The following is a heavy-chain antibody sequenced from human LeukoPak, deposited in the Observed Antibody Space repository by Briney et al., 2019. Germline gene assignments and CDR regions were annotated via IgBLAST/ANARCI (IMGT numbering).Heavy chain of an antibody. V-gene: IGHV4-39*07. Sequence: PSETLSLTCTVSGGSISSSTISSSSYYWGWIRQPPGKGLEWIGSIYYSGTTYYNPSLKSRVTISLDTSKNQFSLRLSSVTAADTAVYYCARLSAWFDPWGQGTLVTVSS. CDR2: IYYSGTT. CDR1: GGSISSSTISSSSYY. CDR3: ARLSAWFDP. J-gene: IGHJ5*02.